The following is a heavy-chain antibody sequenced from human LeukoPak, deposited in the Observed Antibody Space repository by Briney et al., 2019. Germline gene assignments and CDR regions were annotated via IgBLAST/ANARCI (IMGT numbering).Heavy chain of an antibody. D-gene: IGHD4-17*01. CDR3: ARGDYGSYLHLYYLDY. Sequence: ASVKVSCKASGYTFTSYYMHWVRQAPGQGLEWMGIINPSGGSTSYAQKFQGRVTMTRDTSISTAYMELSRLRSDDTAVYYCARGDYGSYLHLYYLDYWGQGTLVTVSS. CDR2: INPSGGST. J-gene: IGHJ4*02. V-gene: IGHV1-46*01. CDR1: GYTFTSYY.